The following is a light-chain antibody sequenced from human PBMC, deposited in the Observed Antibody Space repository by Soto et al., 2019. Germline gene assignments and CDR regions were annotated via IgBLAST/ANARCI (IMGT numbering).Light chain of an antibody. CDR1: QSVDND. V-gene: IGKV3D-15*01. CDR2: DAS. J-gene: IGKJ4*01. Sequence: EIVMTQSPATLSVSPGDRATLSCRASQSVDNDLAWYQQKPGQPPRLLIYDASTRATGIPARCSGSQSGTEFTLTISSLLSEDFAVYSCQQYNNWHLTFGGGTKVEIK. CDR3: QQYNNWHLT.